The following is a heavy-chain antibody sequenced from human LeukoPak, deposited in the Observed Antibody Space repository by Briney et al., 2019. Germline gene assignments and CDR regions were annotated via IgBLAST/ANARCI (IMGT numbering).Heavy chain of an antibody. Sequence: GGSLRLSCAAPGFTFSSYAMSWVRQAPGKGLEWVSAISGSGGSTYYADSVKGRFTISRDNSKNTLYLQMNSLRAEDTAVYYCAKDTYYDILTGYRYTEYFQHWGQGTLVTVSS. D-gene: IGHD3-9*01. J-gene: IGHJ1*01. CDR1: GFTFSSYA. CDR3: AKDTYYDILTGYRYTEYFQH. CDR2: ISGSGGST. V-gene: IGHV3-23*01.